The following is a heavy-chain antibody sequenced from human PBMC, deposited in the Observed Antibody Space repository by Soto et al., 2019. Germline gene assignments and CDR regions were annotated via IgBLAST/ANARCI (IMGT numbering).Heavy chain of an antibody. CDR3: SGCSGGACHKNYGMDV. J-gene: IGHJ6*02. CDR1: GFTFSSCT. CDR2: ISPSSGHI. D-gene: IGHD2-15*01. V-gene: IGHV3-21*06. Sequence: EVHLVESGGGLVKPGGSLRLSCAVSGFTFSSCTMNWVRQAPGKGLEWVSSISPSSGHIYYANSVMGRFTISRDNAKNSLFQQMNSLRGEDTAVYYCSGCSGGACHKNYGMDVWGQGTTVTVSS.